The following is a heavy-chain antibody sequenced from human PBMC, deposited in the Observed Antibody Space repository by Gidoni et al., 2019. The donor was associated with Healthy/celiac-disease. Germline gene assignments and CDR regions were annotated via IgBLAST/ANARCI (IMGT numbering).Heavy chain of an antibody. CDR3: ARADYYDGTHIDY. CDR2: IYYRGRT. V-gene: IGHV4-31*03. Sequence: QVQLQESGPGLVKPSQTLSRTCTVSGGSVSSGGYYWSWIRQHPGKGLEWIGYIYYRGRTYYNPSLKSRVTISVDTSKNQFSLKLSSVTAADTAVYYCARADYYDGTHIDYWGQGTLVTVSS. D-gene: IGHD3-22*01. J-gene: IGHJ4*02. CDR1: GGSVSSGGYY.